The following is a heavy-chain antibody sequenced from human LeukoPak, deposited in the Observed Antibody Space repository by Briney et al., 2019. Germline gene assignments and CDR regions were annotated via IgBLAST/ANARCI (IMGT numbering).Heavy chain of an antibody. CDR3: ARDLSRGEHGMDV. CDR2: IYYSGST. CDR1: GGSISSYY. D-gene: IGHD3-10*01. Sequence: SETLSLTCTVSGGSISSYYWSWIRQPPGKGLEWIGYIYYSGSTNYNPSLKSRVTISVDTSKNQFSLKLSSVTAADTAVYYCARDLSRGEHGMDVWGQGTTVTVSS. J-gene: IGHJ6*02. V-gene: IGHV4-59*01.